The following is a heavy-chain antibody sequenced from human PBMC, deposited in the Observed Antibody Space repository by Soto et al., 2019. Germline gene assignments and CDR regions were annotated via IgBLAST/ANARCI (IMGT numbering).Heavy chain of an antibody. CDR1: GFPFSSYA. V-gene: IGHV3-23*01. CDR2: ISGSGGST. Sequence: GGSMRLSCAASGFPFSSYAMSWVSQAPGKGLEWVSAISGSGGSTYYADSVKGRFTISRDNSKNTLYLQMNSLRAEDTAVYYCAKDRSGDPDAFDIWGQGTMVTVSS. J-gene: IGHJ3*02. CDR3: AKDRSGDPDAFDI. D-gene: IGHD2-21*01.